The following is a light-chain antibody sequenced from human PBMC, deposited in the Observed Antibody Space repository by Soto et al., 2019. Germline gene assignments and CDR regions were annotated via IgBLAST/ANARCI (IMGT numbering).Light chain of an antibody. J-gene: IGLJ3*02. CDR2: STN. CDR1: SGSVSTSYY. V-gene: IGLV8-61*01. CDR3: VLYMGSGLWV. Sequence: QAVVTQEPSFSVSPGRTVTLTCGLSSGSVSTSYYPSRYQQTPGQAPRTLIYSTNTRSSGVPDRFSGSILGNKAALTITGAQADDESDYYCVLYMGSGLWVFGGGTQLTVL.